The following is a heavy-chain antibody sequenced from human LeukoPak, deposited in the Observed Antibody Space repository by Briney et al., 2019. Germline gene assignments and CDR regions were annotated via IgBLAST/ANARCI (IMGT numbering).Heavy chain of an antibody. CDR2: INSDGSST. CDR3: ARLNYDSSGYVDY. D-gene: IGHD3-22*01. CDR1: GFTFSSYW. Sequence: GGSLRLSCAASGFTFSSYWMHWVRQAPGKGLVWVSRINSDGSSTSYADSVKGRFTISRDNAKNTLYLQMNSLGAEDTAVYYCARLNYDSSGYVDYWGQGTLVTVSS. J-gene: IGHJ4*02. V-gene: IGHV3-74*01.